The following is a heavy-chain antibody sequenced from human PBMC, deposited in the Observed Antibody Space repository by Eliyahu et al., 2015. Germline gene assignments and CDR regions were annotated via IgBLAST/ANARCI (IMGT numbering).Heavy chain of an antibody. V-gene: IGHV3-23*01. Sequence: EVQLLESGGGLVQPGGSLRLSCAASGFXFSXXXXGWVRXAPGKGLEWVSTISGRAGTTYCADSVKGRFTLSRDNSNNTLYLQMNSLRAEDTAIYYCAKAYSSSSVAYYYYAMDVWGQGTTVTVSS. CDR2: ISGRAGTT. D-gene: IGHD6-6*01. J-gene: IGHJ6*02. CDR1: GFXFSXXX. CDR3: AKAYSSSSVAYYYYAMDV.